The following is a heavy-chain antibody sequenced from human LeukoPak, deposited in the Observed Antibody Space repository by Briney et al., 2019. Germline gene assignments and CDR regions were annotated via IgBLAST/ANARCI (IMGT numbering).Heavy chain of an antibody. CDR2: IRSRSNSYAT. V-gene: IGHV3-73*01. Sequence: GGSLKLPCAASGFTFSGAAMHWVRQAPGKGLEWVGHIRSRSNSYATAYAASAKGRFTISRDDSKNTAYLQMNSLKTEDTAVYYCTRPGGAIAGTQFDYWGQGTLVSVSS. D-gene: IGHD6-19*01. J-gene: IGHJ4*02. CDR3: TRPGGAIAGTQFDY. CDR1: GFTFSGAA.